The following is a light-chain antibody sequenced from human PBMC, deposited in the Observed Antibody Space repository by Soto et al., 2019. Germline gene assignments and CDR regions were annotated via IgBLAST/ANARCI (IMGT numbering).Light chain of an antibody. CDR3: QQYNNWPLT. CDR2: GAS. Sequence: EVVMTPSPATPSVSPGGRATLSCRASQSVSSNLAWYQQKPGQAPRLLIYGASTRATGIPARFSGSGSGTDFTLTISSLQSEDFAVYYCQQYNNWPLTFGQGTKVDIK. J-gene: IGKJ1*01. V-gene: IGKV3-15*01. CDR1: QSVSSN.